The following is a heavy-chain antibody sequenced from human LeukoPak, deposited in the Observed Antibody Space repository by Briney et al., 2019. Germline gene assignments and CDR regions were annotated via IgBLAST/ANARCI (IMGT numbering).Heavy chain of an antibody. D-gene: IGHD6-13*01. J-gene: IGHJ5*02. CDR3: ARGPYSSSWARWFDP. V-gene: IGHV4-34*01. CDR1: GGSFSGYY. Sequence: SGTLSLTCAVYGGSFSGYYWSWIRQPPGKGLEWIGEINHSGSTNYNPSLKSRVTISVDTSKNQFSLKLSSVTAADTAVYYCARGPYSSSWARWFDPWGQGTLVTVSS. CDR2: INHSGST.